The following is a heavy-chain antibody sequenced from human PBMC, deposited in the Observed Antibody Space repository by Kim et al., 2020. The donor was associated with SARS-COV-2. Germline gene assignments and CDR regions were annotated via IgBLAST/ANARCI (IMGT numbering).Heavy chain of an antibody. V-gene: IGHV1-3*01. J-gene: IGHJ4*02. CDR2: INAGNGNT. CDR3: AREKMVRGVIRASKDY. D-gene: IGHD3-10*01. Sequence: ASVKVSCKASGYTFTSYAMHWVRQAPGQRLEWMGWINAGNGNTKYSQKFQGRVTITRDTSASTAYMELSSLRSEDTAVYYCAREKMVRGVIRASKDYWGQGTLVTVSS. CDR1: GYTFTSYA.